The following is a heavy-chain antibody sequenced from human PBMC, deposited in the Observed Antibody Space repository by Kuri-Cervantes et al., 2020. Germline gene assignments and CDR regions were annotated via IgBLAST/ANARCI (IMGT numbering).Heavy chain of an antibody. CDR1: GFTFSSYA. CDR3: AKSFGKVGATGYFDY. Sequence: LSLTCAASGFTFSSYAMSWVRQAPGKGLEWVSAISGSGGSTYYADSVKGRFTISRDNSKNTLYLQMNSLRAEDTAVYYCAKSFGKVGATGYFDYWGQGTLVTVSS. D-gene: IGHD1-26*01. V-gene: IGHV3-23*01. CDR2: ISGSGGST. J-gene: IGHJ4*02.